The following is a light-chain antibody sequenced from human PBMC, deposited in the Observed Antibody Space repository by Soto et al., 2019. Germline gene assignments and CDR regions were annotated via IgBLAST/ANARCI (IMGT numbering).Light chain of an antibody. CDR1: QSISTN. Sequence: EIVLTQSPATLYLSPGERATLSCRATQSISTNLAWYQQKPGQAPKLLISDASNRATSIPARFSGSGSGTDFTLTISSLEPEDFAVYFCQQGGVRRTFGGGTKVQI. J-gene: IGKJ4*01. V-gene: IGKV3-11*01. CDR2: DAS. CDR3: QQGGVRRT.